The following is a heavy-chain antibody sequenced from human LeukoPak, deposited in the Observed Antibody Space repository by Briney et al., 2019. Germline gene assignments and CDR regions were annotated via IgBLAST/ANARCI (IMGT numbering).Heavy chain of an antibody. D-gene: IGHD3-22*01. CDR3: ARHNGIVVVGPVDY. CDR1: GGSISSSSFS. J-gene: IGHJ4*02. V-gene: IGHV4-39*01. Sequence: PSETLSLTCTVSGGSISSSSFSWGWIRQPPGKGLEWIASINYGGNTYYNPSLKSRLTISVDTSKNQFSLKLSSVTAADTAVYYCARHNGIVVVGPVDYWGQGTLVTVSS. CDR2: INYGGNT.